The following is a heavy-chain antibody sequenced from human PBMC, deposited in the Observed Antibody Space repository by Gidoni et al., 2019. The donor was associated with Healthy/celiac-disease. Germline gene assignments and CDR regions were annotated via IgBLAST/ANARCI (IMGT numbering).Heavy chain of an antibody. J-gene: IGHJ6*02. D-gene: IGHD3-10*01. CDR1: GFLFSSDT. Sequence: EVQLVESGGGLGKPGGSLRPTCAASGFLFSSDTINWVRQAPGKGPGWVASISSSSSDRYYADSVKGRFTISRDNARNSLYLQMNRLRAEDTAVYSCARGGSGSYPTYYYYGMDVWGQGTTVTVSS. V-gene: IGHV3-21*01. CDR2: ISSSSSDR. CDR3: ARGGSGSYPTYYYYGMDV.